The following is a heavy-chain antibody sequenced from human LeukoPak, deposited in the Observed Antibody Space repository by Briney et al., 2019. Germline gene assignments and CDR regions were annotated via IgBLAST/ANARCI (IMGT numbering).Heavy chain of an antibody. CDR2: INHSGST. CDR3: ARGYVTTVTDYYYYYMDV. CDR1: GVSFSGYY. D-gene: IGHD4-11*01. V-gene: IGHV4-34*01. Sequence: SETLSLTCAVYGVSFSGYYWSWIRQPPGKGLEWIGEINHSGSTNYNPSLKSRVTISVDTSKNQFSLKLSSVTAADTAVYYCARGYVTTVTDYYYYYMDVWGKGTTVTVSS. J-gene: IGHJ6*03.